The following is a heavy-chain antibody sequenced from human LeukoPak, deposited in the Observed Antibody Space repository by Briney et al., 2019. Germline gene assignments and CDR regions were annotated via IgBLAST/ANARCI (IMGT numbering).Heavy chain of an antibody. V-gene: IGHV3-66*01. CDR2: ISSGGST. J-gene: IGHJ3*02. Sequence: GGYLRLSCAASGFTVSSNYMSWVRQAPGKGLEWVSVISSGGSTYYADSVKGRFTISRDNSKNTLYLQMNSLRAEDTAVYYCARARPYYYDSSGYPGDAFDIWGQGTMVTVSS. CDR3: ARARPYYYDSSGYPGDAFDI. CDR1: GFTVSSNY. D-gene: IGHD3-22*01.